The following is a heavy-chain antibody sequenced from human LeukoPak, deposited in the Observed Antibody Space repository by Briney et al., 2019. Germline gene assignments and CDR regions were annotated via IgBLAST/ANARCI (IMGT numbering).Heavy chain of an antibody. D-gene: IGHD6-19*01. CDR1: AYTFTSYD. V-gene: IGHV1-8*02. CDR3: ARGNLWLAALDF. CDR2: MDANSGNT. Sequence: ASVKDSRKASAYTFTSYDINWVRQITGQGLECMGWMDANSGNTDYAQRFQGRVTITRNTSISTAYMELSSLRSEDTAVYYCARGNLWLAALDFWGQGTLVTVSS. J-gene: IGHJ4*02.